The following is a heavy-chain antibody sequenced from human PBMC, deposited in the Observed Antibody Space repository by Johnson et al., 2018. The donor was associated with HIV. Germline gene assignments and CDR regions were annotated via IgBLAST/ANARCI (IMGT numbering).Heavy chain of an antibody. CDR3: ARGMYGDAFDI. V-gene: IGHV3-66*01. Sequence: VQLVESGGGLVQPGGSLRLSCAASGFTVSDYYMSWVRQAPGKGLEWVSLISTGGSPYYADSVKDRFTISRDKSKNTLFLQMNSLRAEDTAVYYCARGMYGDAFDIWGQGTMVTVSS. CDR1: GFTVSDYY. J-gene: IGHJ3*02. D-gene: IGHD2-8*01. CDR2: ISTGGSP.